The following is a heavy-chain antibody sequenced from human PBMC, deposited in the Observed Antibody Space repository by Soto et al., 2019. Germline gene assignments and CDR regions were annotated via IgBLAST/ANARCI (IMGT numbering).Heavy chain of an antibody. V-gene: IGHV4-59*06. J-gene: IGHJ6*02. D-gene: IGHD4-17*01. CDR1: GGSIYNYF. CDR3: AREDSTEGGMDV. CDR2: IYYSGST. Sequence: SETLSLTCNVSGGSIYNYFWSWIRQHPGKGLEWIGYIYYSGSTYYNPSLKSRVTISVDTSKNQFSLKLRSVTAADTAVYYCAREDSTEGGMDVWGQGTTVTVSS.